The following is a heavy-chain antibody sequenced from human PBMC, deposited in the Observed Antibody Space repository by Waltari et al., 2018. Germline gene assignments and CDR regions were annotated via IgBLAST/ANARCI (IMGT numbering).Heavy chain of an antibody. CDR2: TDSGGDT. CDR3: TRWNPYYVAFDM. V-gene: IGHV3-13*01. CDR1: ELTVRTYD. D-gene: IGHD3-10*01. Sequence: EVPLAESGGGLVQPGGSLRLSCAAHELTVRTYDIHWVHRRPGRGLEWVSVTDSGGDTYYVASVKGRFTVSRENAKKSLYLQMNSLRAEDTAVYYCTRWNPYYVAFDMWGQGTMVTVSS. J-gene: IGHJ3*02.